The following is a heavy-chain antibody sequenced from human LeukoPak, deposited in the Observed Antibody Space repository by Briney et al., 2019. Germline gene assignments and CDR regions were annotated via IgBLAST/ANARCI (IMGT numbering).Heavy chain of an antibody. CDR2: TYYRSKWYN. V-gene: IGHV6-1*01. CDR1: GDSVSSNSAA. J-gene: IGHJ4*02. D-gene: IGHD6-13*01. CDR3: ARIGDPTISIAAAGEVADY. Sequence: SQTLSLTCAISGDSVSSNSAAWNWIRQSPSRGLEWLGRTYYRSKWYNDYAVSVKSRMTINPDTSKNQFSLQLNSVTPEDTAVYYCARIGDPTISIAAAGEVADYWGQGTLVTVSS.